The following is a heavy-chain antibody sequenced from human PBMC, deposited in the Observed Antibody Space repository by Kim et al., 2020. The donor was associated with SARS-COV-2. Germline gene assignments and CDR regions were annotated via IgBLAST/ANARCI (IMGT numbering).Heavy chain of an antibody. J-gene: IGHJ4*02. Sequence: PSLKCRVTISVDTSKNQFSLTLSSVTAADTAVYYCATEENSIAVAGFLAYWGQGTLVTVSS. D-gene: IGHD6-19*01. CDR3: ATEENSIAVAGFLAY. V-gene: IGHV4-39*02.